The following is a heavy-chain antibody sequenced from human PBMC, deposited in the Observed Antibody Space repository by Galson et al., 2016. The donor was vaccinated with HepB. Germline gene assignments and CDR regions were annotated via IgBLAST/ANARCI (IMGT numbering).Heavy chain of an antibody. V-gene: IGHV3-64D*06. CDR2: LEGNGGRT. CDR3: VKGGSTTWPPNWFDT. CDR1: GFMFNAYA. Sequence: SLRLSCAASGFMFNAYAMHWVRQAPGKGLEYVASLEGNGGRTQMANSVKGRFTISRDNSKNTVNLQITSLTTEDTAVYHCVKGGSTTWPPNWFDTWGQGTRVIVSS. D-gene: IGHD1-1*01. J-gene: IGHJ5*02.